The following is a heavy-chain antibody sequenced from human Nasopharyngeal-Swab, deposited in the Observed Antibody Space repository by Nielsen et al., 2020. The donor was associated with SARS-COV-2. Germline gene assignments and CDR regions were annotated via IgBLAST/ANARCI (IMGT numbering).Heavy chain of an antibody. CDR1: GLTFDDYA. D-gene: IGHD3-10*01. J-gene: IGHJ3*02. CDR2: ISWNSGSI. V-gene: IGHV3-9*01. Sequence: SLKISCAASGLTFDDYAMHWVRQAPGKGLEWVSGISWNSGSIGYADSVKGRFTISRDNAKNSLYLQMNSLRAEDTALYYCAKDTGHYYGSGLHDAFDIWGQGTMVTVSS. CDR3: AKDTGHYYGSGLHDAFDI.